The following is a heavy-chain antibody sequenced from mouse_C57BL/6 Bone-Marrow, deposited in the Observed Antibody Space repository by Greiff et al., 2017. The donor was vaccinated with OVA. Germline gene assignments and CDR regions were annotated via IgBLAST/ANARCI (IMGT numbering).Heavy chain of an antibody. J-gene: IGHJ2*01. CDR2: ISSGSSTN. V-gene: IGHV5-17*01. CDR3: AREGYFDY. CDR1: GFTFSDYG. Sequence: DVHLVESGGGLVKPGGSLKLSCAASGFTFSDYGMHWVRQAPEKGLEWVAYISSGSSTNYYAAKVKGRFTISRDNATHTLFLQRLSLWSEDTAMYYCAREGYFDYWGQGTTLTVSS.